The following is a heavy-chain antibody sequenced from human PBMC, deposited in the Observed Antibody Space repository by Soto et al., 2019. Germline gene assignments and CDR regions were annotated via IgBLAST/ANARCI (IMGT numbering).Heavy chain of an antibody. Sequence: GESLKISCKGSGYSFTSYWIGWVRQMPGKGLEWMGIIYPGDSDTRYSPSFQGQVTISADKSISTAYLQWSSLKASDTAMYYCAATDISTPYYYVMDFWGQRTTVTGSS. CDR1: GYSFTSYW. V-gene: IGHV5-51*01. J-gene: IGHJ6*02. CDR3: AATDISTPYYYVMDF. CDR2: IYPGDSDT. D-gene: IGHD2-2*01.